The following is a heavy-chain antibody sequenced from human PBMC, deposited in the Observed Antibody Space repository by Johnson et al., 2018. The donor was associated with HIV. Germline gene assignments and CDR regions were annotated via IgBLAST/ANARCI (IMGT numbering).Heavy chain of an antibody. V-gene: IGHV3-23*04. Sequence: VQLVESGGGLLQPGGSLRLSCAASGFTFSSYAMSWVRQAPGKGLEWVSAISGSGGSTYYADSVNGRFTISRDNSKNTLYLQMNSLRAEDTAVYYCAKGATYYYGSGSYYTGSAFDIWGQGTMVTVSS. CDR3: AKGATYYYGSGSYYTGSAFDI. CDR1: GFTFSSYA. D-gene: IGHD3-10*01. J-gene: IGHJ3*02. CDR2: ISGSGGST.